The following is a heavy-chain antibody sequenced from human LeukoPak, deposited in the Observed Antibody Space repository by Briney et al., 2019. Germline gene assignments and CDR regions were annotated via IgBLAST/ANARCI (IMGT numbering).Heavy chain of an antibody. CDR3: VRERIYYSDLAYKERENFDP. Sequence: GGSLRLSCAASGFTVSLYWMHWVRQGPGKGLMWVSRLNEDGTTADYADSVKGRFTMSRDNAKGKVFLEMRSLTVDDTAIYFCVRERIYYSDLAYKERENFDPWGRGTLVTVSS. V-gene: IGHV3-74*01. CDR1: GFTVSLYW. CDR2: LNEDGTTA. J-gene: IGHJ5*02. D-gene: IGHD1-26*01.